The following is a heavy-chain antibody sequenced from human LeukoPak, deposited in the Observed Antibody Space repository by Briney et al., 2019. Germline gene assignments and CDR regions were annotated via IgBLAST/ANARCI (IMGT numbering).Heavy chain of an antibody. D-gene: IGHD4-17*01. V-gene: IGHV4-59*01. Sequence: SETLSLTCTVSGGSISSYYWSWIRQPPGKGLEWIGYIYYSGSTNYNPSLKSRVTISVDTSKNQFSLKLGSVTAADTAVYYCARTGTYGDYAEYWGQGTLVTISS. J-gene: IGHJ4*02. CDR3: ARTGTYGDYAEY. CDR1: GGSISSYY. CDR2: IYYSGST.